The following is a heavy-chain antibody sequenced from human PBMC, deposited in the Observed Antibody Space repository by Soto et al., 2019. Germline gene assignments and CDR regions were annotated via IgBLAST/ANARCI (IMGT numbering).Heavy chain of an antibody. Sequence: GGSLRLSCAVSGFPFSDYYMSWIRQAPGKGLEWVSYISSSSSTIYYADSVKGRFTISRDNAKNSLYLQMNSLRAEDTAVYYCAREADILNWFDPWGQGTLVTVSS. D-gene: IGHD3-9*01. CDR2: ISSSSSTI. CDR3: AREADILNWFDP. J-gene: IGHJ5*02. V-gene: IGHV3-11*04. CDR1: GFPFSDYY.